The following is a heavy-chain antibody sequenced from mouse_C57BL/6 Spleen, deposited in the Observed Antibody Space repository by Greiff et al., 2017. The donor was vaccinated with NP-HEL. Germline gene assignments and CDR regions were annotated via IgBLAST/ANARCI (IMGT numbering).Heavy chain of an antibody. D-gene: IGHD1-1*02. CDR3: AREYGWPRRFAY. V-gene: IGHV1-82*01. Sequence: VQLQQSGPELVKPGASVKISCKASGYAFSSSWMNWVKQRPGKGLEWIGRIYPGDGDTNYNGKFKGKATLTADKSSSTAYMQLSSLTSEDSAVYFCAREYGWPRRFAYWGQGTLVTVSA. CDR2: IYPGDGDT. CDR1: GYAFSSSW. J-gene: IGHJ3*01.